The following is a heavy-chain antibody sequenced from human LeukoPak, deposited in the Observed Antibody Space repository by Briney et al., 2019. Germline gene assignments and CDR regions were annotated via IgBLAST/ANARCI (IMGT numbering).Heavy chain of an antibody. D-gene: IGHD3-16*02. J-gene: IGHJ4*02. Sequence: GGSLRLSCAASGFTLSNSWMHWVRQAPGKGLVWVSRTNGDGSDTSYADSVKGRFTISRDSATNTLYLQMNSLRAEDTAVYYCARDSWELSLYTTYFDYWGQGTLVTVSS. CDR1: GFTLSNSW. CDR3: ARDSWELSLYTTYFDY. CDR2: TNGDGSDT. V-gene: IGHV3-74*01.